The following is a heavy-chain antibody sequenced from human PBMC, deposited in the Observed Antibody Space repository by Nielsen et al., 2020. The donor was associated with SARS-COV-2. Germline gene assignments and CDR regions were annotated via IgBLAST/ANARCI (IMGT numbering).Heavy chain of an antibody. CDR2: IRPDGTGA. CDR1: GFRLDDYG. Sequence: GGSLRLSCAAAGFRLDDYGMIWVRQAPGKGLEWLSNIRPDGTGANYVDSVKGRFTISRDNAKNLLYLQMGSLRADDTAVYFCKSEGNWGQGTLVTVSS. CDR3: KSEGN. V-gene: IGHV3-7*03. J-gene: IGHJ4*02.